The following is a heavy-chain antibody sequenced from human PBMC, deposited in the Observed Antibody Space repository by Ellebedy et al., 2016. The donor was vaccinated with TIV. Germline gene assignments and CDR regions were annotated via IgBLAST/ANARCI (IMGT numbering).Heavy chain of an antibody. CDR1: GFIFSTYA. V-gene: IGHV3-21*01. CDR2: ISSSGTHR. CDR3: ARDSRDDNDDVYYSFFDI. D-gene: IGHD3-10*01. Sequence: GESLKISCAASGFIFSTYAMSWVRQAPGKGLEWVSSISSSGTHRVYGDSVKGRFTITRDSAKNSLYLQMNSLRGEDTAVYFCARDSRDDNDDVYYSFFDIWGQGTLVTVSS. J-gene: IGHJ4*02.